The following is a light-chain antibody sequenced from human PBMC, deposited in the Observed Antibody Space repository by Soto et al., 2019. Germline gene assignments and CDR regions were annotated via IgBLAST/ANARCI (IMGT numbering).Light chain of an antibody. Sequence: QSVLTQPASVSGSLGQSITISCTGTSNEVGGYNYVSWYQQHPGKVPKLMIFEVTNRPSGVSNRFSGSKSGNTASLTISRLQAEDEADYYCSSFTSTSTQVFGGGTKVTVL. V-gene: IGLV2-14*01. CDR1: SNEVGGYNY. CDR2: EVT. J-gene: IGLJ2*01. CDR3: SSFTSTSTQV.